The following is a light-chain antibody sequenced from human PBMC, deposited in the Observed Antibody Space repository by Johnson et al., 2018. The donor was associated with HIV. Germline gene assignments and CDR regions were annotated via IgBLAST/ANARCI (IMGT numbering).Light chain of an antibody. CDR3: ETWDTSLSAGV. Sequence: QSILTQPPSVSAAPGQKVTIFCSGSSSNIGNNYVSWYQQVPGTAPKLLIYENNKRPSGIPDRFSGSKSGTSATLGITGLQTGDEADYYCETWDTSLSAGVVRTCTNVTVL. V-gene: IGLV1-51*02. J-gene: IGLJ1*01. CDR2: ENN. CDR1: SSNIGNNY.